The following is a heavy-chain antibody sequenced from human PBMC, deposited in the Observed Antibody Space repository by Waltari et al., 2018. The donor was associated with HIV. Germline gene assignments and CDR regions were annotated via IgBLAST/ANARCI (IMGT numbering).Heavy chain of an antibody. CDR3: ARWLSLYQQLPYYYYGMDV. D-gene: IGHD2-2*01. CDR2: IYSGGST. J-gene: IGHJ6*02. Sequence: EVQLVESGGGLVQPGGSLRLSCAASGFTVSSNYMSWVRQAPGKGLEWVSVIYSGGSTYYADSVKGRFTISRDNSKNTLYLQMNSLRAEDTAVYYCARWLSLYQQLPYYYYGMDVWGQGTTVTVSS. V-gene: IGHV3-66*01. CDR1: GFTVSSNY.